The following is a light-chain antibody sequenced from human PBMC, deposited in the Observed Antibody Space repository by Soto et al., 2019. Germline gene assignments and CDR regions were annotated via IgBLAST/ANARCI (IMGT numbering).Light chain of an antibody. Sequence: EIVLTQSPATLSLSPGERATLSCRASPSVTNYLAWYQQKPGQAPRLLIDGAASRATGIPDRFSGSGSGTDFTLTISRLEPEDFAVYYCQQYGSSPPRSTFGGGTKVDIK. CDR1: PSVTNY. CDR3: QQYGSSPPRST. V-gene: IGKV3-20*01. CDR2: GAA. J-gene: IGKJ4*01.